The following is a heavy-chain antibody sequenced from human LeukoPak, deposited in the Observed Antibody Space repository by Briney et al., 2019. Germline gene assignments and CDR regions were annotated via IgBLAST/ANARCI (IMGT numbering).Heavy chain of an antibody. CDR3: AKSERGSGDAFDI. Sequence: GGSLRLSCAASEFTFTSYELNWVRQAPGKGLEWVAVISYDGSDKYYADSVKGRFTISRDNSKNTLYLQMNSLRAEDTAVYYCAKSERGSGDAFDIRGQGTMVTVSS. D-gene: IGHD3-10*01. CDR2: ISYDGSDK. J-gene: IGHJ3*02. V-gene: IGHV3-30*18. CDR1: EFTFTSYE.